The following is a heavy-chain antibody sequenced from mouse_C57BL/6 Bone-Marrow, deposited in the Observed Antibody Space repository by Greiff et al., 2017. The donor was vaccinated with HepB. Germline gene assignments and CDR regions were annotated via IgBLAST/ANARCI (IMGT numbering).Heavy chain of an antibody. CDR2: ISDGGSYT. CDR1: GFTFSSYA. D-gene: IGHD3-3*01. V-gene: IGHV5-4*01. CDR3: ARGRDGGFAY. J-gene: IGHJ3*01. Sequence: EVHLVESGGGLVKPGGSLKLSCAASGFTFSSYAMSWVRQTPERRLEWVATISDGGSYTYYPDNVKGRFTISRDNAKNNRYLQMSHLKSEDTAMYYGARGRDGGFAYWGQGTLVTVSA.